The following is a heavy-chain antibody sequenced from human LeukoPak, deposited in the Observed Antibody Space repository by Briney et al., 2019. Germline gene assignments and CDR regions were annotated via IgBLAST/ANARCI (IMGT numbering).Heavy chain of an antibody. CDR2: IYPGDSDT. D-gene: IGHD3-9*01. CDR1: GYSFTSYW. CDR3: ARLATYYDILTGYYTIYYFDY. Sequence: GESLKISCKGSGYSFTSYWIGWVRQMPGKGLEWMGIIYPGDSDTRYSPSFQGQVTISADKSISTAYLQWSSLKASDTAMYYCARLATYYDILTGYYTIYYFDYWGQGTLVTVSS. J-gene: IGHJ4*02. V-gene: IGHV5-51*01.